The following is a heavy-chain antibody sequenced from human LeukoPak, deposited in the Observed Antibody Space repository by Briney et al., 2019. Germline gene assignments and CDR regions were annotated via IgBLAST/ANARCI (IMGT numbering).Heavy chain of an antibody. CDR3: ANSNYYDSSGYFNWFDP. Sequence: RASVKVSCKASGYTFTGYYMHWVRQAPGQGLEWMGIINPSGGSTSYAQKFQGRVTMTRDMSTSTVYMELSSLRSEDTAVYYCANSNYYDSSGYFNWFDPWGQGTLVTVSS. CDR1: GYTFTGYY. J-gene: IGHJ5*02. V-gene: IGHV1-46*01. D-gene: IGHD3-22*01. CDR2: INPSGGST.